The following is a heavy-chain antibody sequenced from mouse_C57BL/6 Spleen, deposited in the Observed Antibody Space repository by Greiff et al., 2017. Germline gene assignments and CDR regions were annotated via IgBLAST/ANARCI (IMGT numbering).Heavy chain of an antibody. D-gene: IGHD2-4*01. CDR3: TSYIDYDEAWFAY. CDR2: IDPETGGT. V-gene: IGHV1-15*01. CDR1: GYTFTDYE. J-gene: IGHJ3*01. Sequence: QVQLQQSGAELVRPGASVTLSCKASGYTFTDYEMHWVKQTPVHGLEWIGAIDPETGGTAYNQKFKGKAILTADKATSTAYIELRSLTSEDAAVYYCTSYIDYDEAWFAYWGQGTLVTVSA.